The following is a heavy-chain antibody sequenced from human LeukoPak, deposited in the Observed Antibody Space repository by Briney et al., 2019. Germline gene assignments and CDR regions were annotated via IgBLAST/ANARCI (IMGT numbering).Heavy chain of an antibody. CDR2: IYHSGST. V-gene: IGHV4-30-2*01. CDR1: GGSISSGGYS. D-gene: IGHD3-3*01. Sequence: SETLSLTCAVSGGSISSGGYSWSWIRQPPGKGLEWIGYIYHSGSTYYNPSLKSRVTISVDRSKNQFSLKLSSVTTADTAVYYCAASYDFWSGYYSPNWFDPWGQGTLVTVSS. J-gene: IGHJ5*02. CDR3: AASYDFWSGYYSPNWFDP.